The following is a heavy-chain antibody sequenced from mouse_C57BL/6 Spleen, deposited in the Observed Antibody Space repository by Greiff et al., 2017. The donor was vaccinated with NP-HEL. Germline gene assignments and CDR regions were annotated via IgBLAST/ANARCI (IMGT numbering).Heavy chain of an antibody. CDR3: TRITTVREGYFDY. V-gene: IGHV5-9-1*02. J-gene: IGHJ2*01. CDR1: GFTFSSYA. D-gene: IGHD1-1*01. CDR2: ISSGGDYI. Sequence: EVKLMESGEGLVKPGGSLKLSCAASGFTFSSYAMSWVRQTPEKRLEWVAYISSGGDYIYYADTVKGRFTISRDNARNTLYLQMSSLKSEDTAMYYCTRITTVREGYFDYWGQGTTLTVSS.